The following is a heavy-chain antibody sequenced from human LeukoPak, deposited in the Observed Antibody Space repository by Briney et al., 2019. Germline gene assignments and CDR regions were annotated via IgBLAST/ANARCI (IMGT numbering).Heavy chain of an antibody. J-gene: IGHJ6*03. V-gene: IGHV1-69*13. CDR1: GGTFSSYA. CDR2: IIPIFGTA. Sequence: SVKVSCKASGGTFSSYAISWVRQAPGQGLEWMGGIIPIFGTANYAQKFQGRVTTTADESTSTAYMELSSLRSEDTAVYYCASKYYYGSGSYSILPYYYYYYMDVWGKGTTVTISS. CDR3: ASKYYYGSGSYSILPYYYYYYMDV. D-gene: IGHD3-10*01.